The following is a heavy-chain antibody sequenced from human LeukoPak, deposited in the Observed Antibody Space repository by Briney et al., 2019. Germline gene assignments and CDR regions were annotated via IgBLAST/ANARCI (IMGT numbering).Heavy chain of an antibody. CDR1: GGSISSSNW. D-gene: IGHD3-22*01. J-gene: IGHJ5*02. CDR2: IYHSGST. CDR3: ARWEPYYYDSSGYGWFDP. Sequence: SGTLSLTCAASGGSISSSNWWSWVRQPPGKGLEWIGEIYHSGSTNYNPSLKSRVTISVDKSKNQFSLKLSSVTATDTAVYYCARWEPYYYDSSGYGWFDPWGQGTLVTVSS. V-gene: IGHV4-4*02.